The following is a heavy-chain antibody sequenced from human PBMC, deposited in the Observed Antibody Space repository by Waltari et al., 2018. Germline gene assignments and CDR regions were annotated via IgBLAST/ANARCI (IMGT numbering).Heavy chain of an antibody. D-gene: IGHD1-26*01. V-gene: IGHV4-4*07. CDR2: IYTSGST. J-gene: IGHJ4*02. CDR3: VSATLGATTSYFDY. Sequence: QVQLQESGPGLVKPSETLSLTCTVSGGSISSYYWSWIRQPAGKGLEWIGRIYTSGSTNYNPSLKNRVTMSVDTSKNQFSLKLSSVTAADTAVYYCVSATLGATTSYFDYWGQGTLVTVSS. CDR1: GGSISSYY.